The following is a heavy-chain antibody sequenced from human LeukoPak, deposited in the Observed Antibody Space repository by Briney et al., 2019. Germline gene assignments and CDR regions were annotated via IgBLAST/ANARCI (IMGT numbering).Heavy chain of an antibody. V-gene: IGHV3-7*03. Sequence: GGSLRLSCVASGFRFSRYWMHWVRQAPGKGLEWVATINLGGSNKYYVDSVMGRFTISRDDTRNSLHLQMNSLRVEDTAVYYCTGIDAAWGQGTLVTVSS. J-gene: IGHJ5*02. CDR3: TGIDAA. CDR1: GFRFSRYW. CDR2: INLGGSNK. D-gene: IGHD3-9*01.